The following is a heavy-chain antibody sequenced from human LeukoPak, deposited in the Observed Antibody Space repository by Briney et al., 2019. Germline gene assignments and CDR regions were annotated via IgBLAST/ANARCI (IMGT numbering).Heavy chain of an antibody. Sequence: GASVKVSCKASGGTFSSYAISWVRQAPGQGLEWMGGIIPIFGTANYAQKFQGRVTITADESTSTAYMELSSLRSEDTAVYYCAREIQNTAMVKYYMDVWGKGTTVTVSS. D-gene: IGHD5-18*01. CDR2: IIPIFGTA. J-gene: IGHJ6*03. CDR3: AREIQNTAMVKYYMDV. V-gene: IGHV1-69*13. CDR1: GGTFSSYA.